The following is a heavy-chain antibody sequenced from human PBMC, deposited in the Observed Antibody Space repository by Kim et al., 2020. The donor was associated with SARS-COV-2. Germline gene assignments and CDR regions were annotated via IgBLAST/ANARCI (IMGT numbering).Heavy chain of an antibody. D-gene: IGHD3-9*01. CDR3: ARGYYDILTGPSY. J-gene: IGHJ4*02. V-gene: IGHV3-30*01. Sequence: YADAVKGRFTISRDNSKNTLYLQMNSLRAEDTAVYYCARGYYDILTGPSYWGQGTLVTVSS.